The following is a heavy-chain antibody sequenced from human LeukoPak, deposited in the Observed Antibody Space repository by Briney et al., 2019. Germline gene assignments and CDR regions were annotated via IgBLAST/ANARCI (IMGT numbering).Heavy chain of an antibody. CDR2: ISAYNGNT. CDR1: GYTFTSYG. V-gene: IGHV1-18*01. D-gene: IGHD5-24*01. Sequence: GASVKVSCKASGYTFTSYGISWVRQAPGQGLEWMGWISAYNGNTNYAQKLQGRVTMTTDTSTSTAYMELRSLRSDDTAVYYCATSRGTGGYNFDFDYWGQGTLVTVSS. CDR3: ATSRGTGGYNFDFDY. J-gene: IGHJ4*02.